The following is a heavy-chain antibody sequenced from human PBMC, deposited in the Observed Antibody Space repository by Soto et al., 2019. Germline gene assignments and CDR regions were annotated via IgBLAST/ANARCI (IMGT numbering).Heavy chain of an antibody. V-gene: IGHV1-2*02. CDR2: IIPKSGDT. Sequence: ASVKVSCKASGYTFIDYYIHWLRQAPGHGPEWMGWIIPKSGDTKYSEKFQGRVAMTRDTSINTAYMEMTSLRSDDTAVYYCARGLYDSSGFFYAGWFGPWGQGSLVTVSS. D-gene: IGHD3-22*01. CDR3: ARGLYDSSGFFYAGWFGP. CDR1: GYTFIDYY. J-gene: IGHJ5*02.